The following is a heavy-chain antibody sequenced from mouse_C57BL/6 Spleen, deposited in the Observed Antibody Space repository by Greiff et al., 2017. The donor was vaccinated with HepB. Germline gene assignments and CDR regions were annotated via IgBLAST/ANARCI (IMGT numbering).Heavy chain of an antibody. J-gene: IGHJ3*01. CDR3: ARDLGTRAY. CDR1: GYSITSGYY. CDR2: ISNNGSN. V-gene: IGHV3-6*01. D-gene: IGHD2-13*01. Sequence: VQLKESGPGLVKPSQSLSLTCSVTGYSITSGYYWNWIRQFQGNKREWMGNISNNGSNNYNQSPKNRISITRDKSKNQFFLKLNSVTTEDTATYYCARDLGTRAYWGQGTLVTVSA.